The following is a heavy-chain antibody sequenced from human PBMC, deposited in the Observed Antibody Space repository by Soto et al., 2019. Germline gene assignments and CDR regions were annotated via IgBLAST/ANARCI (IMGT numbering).Heavy chain of an antibody. CDR2: INPNSGGT. D-gene: IGHD2-15*01. CDR1: GYTFTGYY. J-gene: IGHJ3*02. CDR3: ARVSSGGSGGPFSAFDI. Sequence: ASVKVSCKASGYTFTGYYMHWVRQAPGQGLEWMGWINPNSGGTNYAQKFQGWVTMTRDKSISTAYMELSRLRSDDTAVYYCARVSSGGSGGPFSAFDIWGQGTMVTVSS. V-gene: IGHV1-2*04.